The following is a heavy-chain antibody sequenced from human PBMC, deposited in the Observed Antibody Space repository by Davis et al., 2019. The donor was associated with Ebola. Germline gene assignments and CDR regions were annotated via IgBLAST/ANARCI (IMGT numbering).Heavy chain of an antibody. CDR1: GYTFTSYD. Sequence: AASVKVSCKASGYTFTSYDINWARQATGQGLEWMGWMNPNSGNTGYAQKFQGRVTMTRNTPISTAYMELSSLRSEDTAVYYCARVERYFDWLLTPGYYGMDVWGQGTTVTVSS. CDR2: MNPNSGNT. V-gene: IGHV1-8*01. D-gene: IGHD3-9*01. CDR3: ARVERYFDWLLTPGYYGMDV. J-gene: IGHJ6*02.